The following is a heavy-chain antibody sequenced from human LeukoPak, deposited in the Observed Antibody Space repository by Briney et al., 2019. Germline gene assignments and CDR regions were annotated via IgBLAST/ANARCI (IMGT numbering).Heavy chain of an antibody. CDR1: GNYW. CDR3: ARKYCSGGSCYVDY. CDR2: INSDGSWT. D-gene: IGHD2-15*01. Sequence: GGALRLSCAASGNYWMHWVRQVPGKGLVWVSHINSDGSWTSYADSVKGRFTISKDNAKNTVYLQMNSLRTEDTAVYYCARKYCSGGSCYVDYWGQGTLVTVSS. V-gene: IGHV3-74*01. J-gene: IGHJ4*02.